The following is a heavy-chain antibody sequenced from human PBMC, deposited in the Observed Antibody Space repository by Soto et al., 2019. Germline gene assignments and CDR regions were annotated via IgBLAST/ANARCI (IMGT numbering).Heavy chain of an antibody. CDR1: GGSTSSSSYY. J-gene: IGHJ6*02. CDR2: IYYSGST. CDR3: ATVGYCSGGSCAGDYYYYGMDV. Sequence: SETLSLTCTVSGGSTSSSSYYWGWILQPPGKGLEWIGSIYYSGSTYYNPSLKSRVTISVATSKNQFSLKLSSVTAADTAVYYSATVGYCSGGSCAGDYYYYGMDVWGQGTTVTVSS. V-gene: IGHV4-39*01. D-gene: IGHD2-15*01.